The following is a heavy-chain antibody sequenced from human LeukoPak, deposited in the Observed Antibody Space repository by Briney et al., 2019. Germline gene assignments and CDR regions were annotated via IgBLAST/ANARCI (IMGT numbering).Heavy chain of an antibody. J-gene: IGHJ4*02. D-gene: IGHD6-19*01. CDR3: AKDIRRGYSSGWTAWDY. Sequence: GGSLRLSCAASGFTFSSYDMHWVRQATGKGLEWVSAIGTAGDTYYPGSVKGRFTISRENAKNSLYLQMNSLRAGDTAVYYCAKDIRRGYSSGWTAWDYWGQGTLVTVSS. CDR1: GFTFSSYD. V-gene: IGHV3-13*01. CDR2: IGTAGDT.